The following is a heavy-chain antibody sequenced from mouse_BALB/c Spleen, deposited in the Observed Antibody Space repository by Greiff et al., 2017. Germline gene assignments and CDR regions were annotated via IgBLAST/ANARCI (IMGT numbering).Heavy chain of an antibody. J-gene: IGHJ4*01. Sequence: VHLQQSGPELVKPGASVKMSCTASGYTFTDYIIHWVKQRPGQGLEWIGWFYPGSGSIKYNEKFTDKATLTADKSSSTVYMELSRLTSEDSAVYFWARHEEFYYSSRYPNYYAMDDWGQGTSVTVAS. D-gene: IGHD1-1*01. CDR1: GYTFTDYI. CDR2: FYPGSGSI. CDR3: ARHEEFYYSSRYPNYYAMDD. V-gene: IGHV1-62-2*01.